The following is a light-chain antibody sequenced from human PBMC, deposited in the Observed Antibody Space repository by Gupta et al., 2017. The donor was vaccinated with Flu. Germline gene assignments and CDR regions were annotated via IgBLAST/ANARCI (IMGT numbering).Light chain of an antibody. V-gene: IGKV3-11*01. CDR2: HVS. Sequence: EIVLTQSPDTLSLSPGERATLSCRASQSVSSFLAWYQQKPGQPPRLLIHHVSNRATGIPDRFSGSGSGTDFTLTSRSREPEDFAVYYWQQRSNVRTFGQGTKVEI. J-gene: IGKJ1*01. CDR1: QSVSSF. CDR3: QQRSNVRT.